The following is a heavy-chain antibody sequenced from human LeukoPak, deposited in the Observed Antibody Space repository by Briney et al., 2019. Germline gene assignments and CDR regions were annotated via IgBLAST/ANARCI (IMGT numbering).Heavy chain of an antibody. D-gene: IGHD6-13*01. CDR1: GYTFTSYG. CDR2: MNPNSGNT. CDR3: ARGAAAAHGRDWFDP. Sequence: ASVKVSCKASGYTFTSYGISWVRQAPGQGLEWMGWMNPNSGNTGYAQKFQGRVTMTRNTSISTAYMELSSLRSEDTAVYYCARGAAAAHGRDWFDPWGQGTLVTVSS. V-gene: IGHV1-8*02. J-gene: IGHJ5*02.